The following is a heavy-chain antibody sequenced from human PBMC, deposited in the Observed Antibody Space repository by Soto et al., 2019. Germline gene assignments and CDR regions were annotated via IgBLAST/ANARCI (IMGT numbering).Heavy chain of an antibody. CDR1: GISFTNAW. V-gene: IGHV3-15*01. J-gene: IGHJ4*02. Sequence: EVQLVESGGDLVKPGGCLRLSCAASGISFTNAWMSWVRQAPGKGLEWVGRIKNKADGGTTDYAAPVRGRFTISRDDSKHTLFLQINSLETEDTAVYYCTTDPGDYEDFWGQGTLVTVSS. D-gene: IGHD4-17*01. CDR3: TTDPGDYEDF. CDR2: IKNKADGGTT.